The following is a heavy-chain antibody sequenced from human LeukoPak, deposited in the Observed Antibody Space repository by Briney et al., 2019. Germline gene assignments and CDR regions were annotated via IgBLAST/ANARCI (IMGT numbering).Heavy chain of an antibody. CDR3: ARGPVVPAARGMDV. CDR1: GFTFSSYS. J-gene: IGHJ6*02. V-gene: IGHV3-21*01. CDR2: ISSSSSYI. D-gene: IGHD2-2*01. Sequence: GGSLRLSCAASGFTFSSYSMNRVRQAPGKGLEWVSSISSSSSYIYYADSVKGRFTISRDNAKNSLYLQMNSLRAEDTAVYYCARGPVVPAARGMDVWGQGTTVTVSS.